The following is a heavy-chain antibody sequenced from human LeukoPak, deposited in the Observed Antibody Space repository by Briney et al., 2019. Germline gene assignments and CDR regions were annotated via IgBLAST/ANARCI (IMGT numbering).Heavy chain of an antibody. CDR1: GGSINSHY. CDR3: VRRDTGWNYFDY. Sequence: SETLPLTCAVSGGSINSHYRGWIRQPPGKGLQWIGDIYYTGKNNYNPSLKSRVTISLDTSKDHLSLNLTSVVAADTAIYYCVRRDTGWNYFDYWGQGILVTVSS. CDR2: IYYTGKN. J-gene: IGHJ4*02. D-gene: IGHD6-19*01. V-gene: IGHV4-59*08.